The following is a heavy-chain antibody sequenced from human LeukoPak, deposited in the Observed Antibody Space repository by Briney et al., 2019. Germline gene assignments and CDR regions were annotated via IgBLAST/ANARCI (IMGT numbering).Heavy chain of an antibody. J-gene: IGHJ4*02. CDR2: IYYSGST. CDR1: GFTFSDYY. Sequence: GSLRLSCAASGFTFSDYYMSWIRQPPGKGLEWIGYIYYSGSTNYNPSLKSRVTISVDTSKNQFSLKLSSVTAADTAVYYCARFVGAFDYWGQGTLVTVSS. D-gene: IGHD1-26*01. CDR3: ARFVGAFDY. V-gene: IGHV4-59*01.